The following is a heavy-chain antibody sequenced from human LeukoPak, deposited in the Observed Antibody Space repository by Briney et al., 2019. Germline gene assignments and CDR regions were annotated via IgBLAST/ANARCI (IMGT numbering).Heavy chain of an antibody. D-gene: IGHD4-23*01. J-gene: IGHJ4*02. CDR2: VNYSGST. Sequence: SETLSLTCAVYGRSFSGYYWTWIRQPPGQGLEWIGDVNYSGSTNYNPSLESRVTISVDTSKSQFSLKLRSVTAADTSVYYCARGRAVTRDFDYWGQGTLVSVSS. CDR3: ARGRAVTRDFDY. CDR1: GRSFSGYY. V-gene: IGHV4-34*01.